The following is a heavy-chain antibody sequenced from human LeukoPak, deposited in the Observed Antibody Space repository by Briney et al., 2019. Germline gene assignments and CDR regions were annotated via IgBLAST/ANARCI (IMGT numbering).Heavy chain of an antibody. CDR3: AKDTDYDILTGPLLY. CDR2: ISGSGGST. J-gene: IGHJ4*02. V-gene: IGHV3-23*01. Sequence: PGGSLRLSCAASGFTFSSYAMSWVRQAPGKGLEWVSAISGSGGSTYYADSVKGRFTISRDNSKNTLYLQMNSLRAEDTAVYYCAKDTDYDILTGPLLYWGQGTLVTVSS. CDR1: GFTFSSYA. D-gene: IGHD3-9*01.